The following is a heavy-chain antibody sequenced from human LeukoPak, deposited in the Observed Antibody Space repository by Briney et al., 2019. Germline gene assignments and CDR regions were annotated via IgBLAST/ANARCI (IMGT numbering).Heavy chain of an antibody. D-gene: IGHD1-26*01. CDR2: IIPIFGTA. Sequence: SVKVSCKASVGTFSSYAISWVRQAPGQGLEWLGRIIPIFGTANYAQKFQGRVTITTDESTSTAYMELSSLRSEDTAVYYCARGDSSVIVGATPFDYWGQGTLVTVSS. CDR3: ARGDSSVIVGATPFDY. CDR1: VGTFSSYA. J-gene: IGHJ4*02. V-gene: IGHV1-69*05.